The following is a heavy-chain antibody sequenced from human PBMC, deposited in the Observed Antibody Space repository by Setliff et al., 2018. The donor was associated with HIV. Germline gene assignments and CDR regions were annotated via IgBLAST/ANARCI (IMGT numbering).Heavy chain of an antibody. J-gene: IGHJ4*02. V-gene: IGHV4-59*11. CDR3: ARDLAY. CDR2: IYYSGTT. CDR1: GGSISSHY. Sequence: PSETLSLTCTVSGGSISSHYWSWIRQPPGKGLEWIAYIYYSGTTSYNPPLKSRVTISVDTSKNQFSLKLSSVTAADTALYYCARDLAYWGQGTLVTVSS.